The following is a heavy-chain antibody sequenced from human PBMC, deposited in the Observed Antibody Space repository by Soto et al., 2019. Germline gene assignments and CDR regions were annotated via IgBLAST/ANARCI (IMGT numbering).Heavy chain of an antibody. CDR1: GFTFSSYA. V-gene: IGHV3-64D*06. Sequence: PGGSLRLSCSASGFTFSSYAMHWVRQAPGKGLEYVSAISSNGGSTYYADSVKGRFTISRDNSKNTLYLQMSSLRAEDTAVYYCVKDRRAYSSSITFDYWGQGTLVTVSS. CDR2: ISSNGGST. J-gene: IGHJ4*02. D-gene: IGHD6-6*01. CDR3: VKDRRAYSSSITFDY.